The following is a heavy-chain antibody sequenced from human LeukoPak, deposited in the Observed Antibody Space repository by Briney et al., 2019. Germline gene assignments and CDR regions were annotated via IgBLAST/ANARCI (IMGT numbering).Heavy chain of an antibody. V-gene: IGHV3-30-3*01. CDR1: GFTFSSYA. CDR3: ARAYSGSYLGY. J-gene: IGHJ4*02. Sequence: GGSLRLSCAASGFTFSSYAMHWVRQAPGKGLEWVAVISYDGSNKYYADSVKGRFTISRDNSKNTLYLQMNSLRAEDTAVYYCARAYSGSYLGYWGQGTLVTVSS. D-gene: IGHD1-26*01. CDR2: ISYDGSNK.